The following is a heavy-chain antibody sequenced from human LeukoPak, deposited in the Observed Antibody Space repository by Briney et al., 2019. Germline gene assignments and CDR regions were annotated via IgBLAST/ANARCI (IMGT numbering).Heavy chain of an antibody. D-gene: IGHD2-8*01. V-gene: IGHV3-30-3*01. CDR1: GFTFSSYA. Sequence: GGSLRLSCAASGFTFSSYAMHWVRQAPGKGLEWVAVISYDGSNKYYADSVKGRFTISRDNSKNTLYLQMNSLRAEDTAVYYCARENGGGWFDPWGQGTLVTVSS. CDR2: ISYDGSNK. J-gene: IGHJ5*02. CDR3: ARENGGGWFDP.